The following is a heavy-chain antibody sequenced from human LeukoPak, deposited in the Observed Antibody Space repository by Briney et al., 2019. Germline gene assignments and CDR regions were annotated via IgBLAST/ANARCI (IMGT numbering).Heavy chain of an antibody. CDR3: ARHPWTQDMNWFDP. J-gene: IGHJ5*02. V-gene: IGHV4-34*01. CDR2: INHSGST. D-gene: IGHD2-15*01. Sequence: SETLSLTCAVYGGSFSGYYWSWIRQPPGKGLEWIGEINHSGSTNYNPSLKSRVTISVDTSRNQFSLKLSSVTAADTAVYYCARHPWTQDMNWFDPWGLGTLVTVSS. CDR1: GGSFSGYY.